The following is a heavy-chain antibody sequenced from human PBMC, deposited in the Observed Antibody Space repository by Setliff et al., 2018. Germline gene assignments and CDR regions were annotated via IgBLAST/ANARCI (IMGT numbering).Heavy chain of an antibody. CDR1: GYTFTGYY. CDR3: ARSRDGGNSSGYSGAFDI. V-gene: IGHV1-2*04. D-gene: IGHD3-22*01. CDR2: VNPNSGGT. J-gene: IGHJ3*02. Sequence: GASVKVSCKASGYTFTGYYMHWVRQVPGQGLEWMGWVNPNSGGTNYAQKFQGWVTMTRDTSISTAYMELSRLRSDDTAVYYCARSRDGGNSSGYSGAFDIWGQGTMVTVSS.